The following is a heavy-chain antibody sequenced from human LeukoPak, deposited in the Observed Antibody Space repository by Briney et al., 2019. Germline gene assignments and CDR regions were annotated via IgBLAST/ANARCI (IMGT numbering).Heavy chain of an antibody. D-gene: IGHD6-19*01. J-gene: IGHJ4*02. V-gene: IGHV3-21*01. CDR1: GFTFSSYH. CDR3: ARVGSSGNAGPFDY. Sequence: PGGSLRLSCTASGFTFSSYHINWVRQAPGKGLEWVSAISSSSSYIYYADSVKGRFTISRDNTKNSLSLQMNSLRAEDTAVYYCARVGSSGNAGPFDYWGQGTLVTVSS. CDR2: ISSSSSYI.